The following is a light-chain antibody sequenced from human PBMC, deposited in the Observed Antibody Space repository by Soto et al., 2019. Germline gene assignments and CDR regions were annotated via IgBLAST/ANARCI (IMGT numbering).Light chain of an antibody. CDR3: QQSYSTPIT. CDR2: AAS. Sequence: DIQMTQSPSSLSASAGDRVTITCRASQSISFYLNWYQQKPGNAPKVLIYAASNLQTGVPSRFSGSGSGTDFTLTINSLQPEDFATYSCQQSYSTPITFGQGTRLEIK. J-gene: IGKJ5*01. V-gene: IGKV1-39*01. CDR1: QSISFY.